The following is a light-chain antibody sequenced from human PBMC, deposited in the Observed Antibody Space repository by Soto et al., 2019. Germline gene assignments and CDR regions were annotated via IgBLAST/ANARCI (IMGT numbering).Light chain of an antibody. V-gene: IGLV1-51*01. CDR3: GSWDSGLSAYV. J-gene: IGLJ1*01. Sequence: QSLLTQPPSLSSARGQKCAISCSGSMSNIGSDYVSRYQQVPGAAPRLLIYDNNKRPSGIPDRFSGSKCATSGTLSISGLQTGDEADYYCGSWDSGLSAYVFGTGTKVTVL. CDR1: MSNIGSDY. CDR2: DNN.